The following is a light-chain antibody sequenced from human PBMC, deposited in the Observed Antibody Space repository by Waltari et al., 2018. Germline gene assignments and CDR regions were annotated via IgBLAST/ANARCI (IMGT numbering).Light chain of an antibody. CDR3: SSFAGSNNYV. J-gene: IGLJ1*01. CDR2: EVT. V-gene: IGLV2-8*01. CDR1: SSDVGGYDY. Sequence: HSALTQPPSASGSPGQSVTISCTGTSSDVGGYDYVSWYQQHPAKAPNLIISEVTKRRSGDPDRFCGSKTGNTASLTVSGVQADDEADYYCSSFAGSNNYVFGAGTKVTVL.